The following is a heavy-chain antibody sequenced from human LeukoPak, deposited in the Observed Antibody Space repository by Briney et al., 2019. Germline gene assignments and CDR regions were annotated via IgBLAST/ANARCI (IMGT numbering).Heavy chain of an antibody. CDR1: GFTFRNYL. J-gene: IGHJ4*02. CDR3: ARDKSESRGWDFDY. Sequence: GGSLRLSCAASGFTFRNYLMNWVRQAPGRGLEWVATIKQDGSEKYYVESVRGRFTISRDNAEHSVYLQMNSLRAEDTAVYYCARDKSESRGWDFDYWGQGPLVTVSS. D-gene: IGHD3-22*01. V-gene: IGHV3-7*01. CDR2: IKQDGSEK.